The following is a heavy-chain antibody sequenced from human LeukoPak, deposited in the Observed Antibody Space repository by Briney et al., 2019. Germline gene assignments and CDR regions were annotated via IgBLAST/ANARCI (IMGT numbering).Heavy chain of an antibody. CDR3: AKDTSGLDY. CDR2: ISSSSSYI. D-gene: IGHD6-19*01. Sequence: GGSLRLSCAASGFTFSSYSMNWVRQAPGKGLEWVSSISSSSSYIYYADSVKGRSTISRDNAKNSLYLQMNSLRAEDTAVYYCAKDTSGLDYWGQGTLVTVSS. V-gene: IGHV3-21*01. J-gene: IGHJ4*02. CDR1: GFTFSSYS.